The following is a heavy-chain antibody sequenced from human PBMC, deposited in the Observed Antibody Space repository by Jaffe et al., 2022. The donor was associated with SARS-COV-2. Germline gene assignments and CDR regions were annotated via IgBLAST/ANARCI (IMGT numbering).Heavy chain of an antibody. J-gene: IGHJ5*02. CDR1: GGSISTYY. Sequence: QVQLQESGPGLVKPSETLSLTCTVSGGSISTYYWSWIRQPPGKGLEWIGYIYYTGSTNYNPSLKSRVTISVDTSKNQFSLKLSSVTAADTAVYYCARQLGYCSSTSCFTLGEGWFDPWGQGTLVTVSS. V-gene: IGHV4-59*01. D-gene: IGHD2-2*02. CDR2: IYYTGST. CDR3: ARQLGYCSSTSCFTLGEGWFDP.